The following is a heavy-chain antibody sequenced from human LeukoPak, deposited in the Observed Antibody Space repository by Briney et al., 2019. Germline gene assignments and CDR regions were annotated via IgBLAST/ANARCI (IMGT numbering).Heavy chain of an antibody. CDR1: GFTFDDYG. V-gene: IGHV3-20*04. J-gene: IGHJ6*03. Sequence: GGSLRLSCAASGFTFDDYGMSWVRQAPGKGLEWVSGINWNGGSTGYVDSVKGRFTISRDSAKNSLYLQMNSLRAEDTALYYCARADYYDSSGYGNMDVWGKGTTVTVSS. CDR3: ARADYYDSSGYGNMDV. CDR2: INWNGGST. D-gene: IGHD3-22*01.